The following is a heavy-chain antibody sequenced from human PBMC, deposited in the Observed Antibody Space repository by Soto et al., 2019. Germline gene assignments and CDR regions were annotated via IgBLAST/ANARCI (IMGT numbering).Heavy chain of an antibody. D-gene: IGHD4-17*01. V-gene: IGHV3-48*01. CDR1: GFTFSAYN. CDR2: ISNGSNTK. Sequence: EVQLVESGGGLVQPGGSLRLSCAASGFTFSAYNMNWVRQVPGKGLEWMSYISNGSNTKYYAGSVKGRFTISRDNAKNSLYLQMNSLRAEDTAVFYCATDDGDYFDNWVQGTLVTVSS. J-gene: IGHJ4*02. CDR3: ATDDGDYFDN.